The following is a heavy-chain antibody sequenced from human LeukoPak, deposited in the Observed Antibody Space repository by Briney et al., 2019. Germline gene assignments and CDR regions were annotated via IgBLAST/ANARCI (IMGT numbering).Heavy chain of an antibody. CDR1: GFTFSNAW. CDR3: TTAESHIFEY. CDR2: IKSKTDGGTT. V-gene: IGHV3-15*01. Sequence: MTGGSLRLSCAASGFTFSNAWMSWVRQAPGKGLEWVGRIKSKTDGGTTDYGAPVKGRFTISRDDSENTLYLQMNSLKTEDTAVYFCTTAESHIFEYWGQGTLVTVSS. D-gene: IGHD2-21*01. J-gene: IGHJ4*02.